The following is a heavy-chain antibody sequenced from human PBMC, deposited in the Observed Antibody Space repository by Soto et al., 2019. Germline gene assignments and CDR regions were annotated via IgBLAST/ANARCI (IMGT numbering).Heavy chain of an antibody. J-gene: IGHJ4*02. Sequence: SETLSLTCTVSGGSISSYYWSWIRQPPGKGLEWIGYIYYSGSTNYNPSLKSRVTISVDTSKNQFSLKLSSVTAADTAVYYCARRAAARYYFDYWGQGTLVTVSS. D-gene: IGHD6-13*01. V-gene: IGHV4-59*08. CDR2: IYYSGST. CDR1: GGSISSYY. CDR3: ARRAAARYYFDY.